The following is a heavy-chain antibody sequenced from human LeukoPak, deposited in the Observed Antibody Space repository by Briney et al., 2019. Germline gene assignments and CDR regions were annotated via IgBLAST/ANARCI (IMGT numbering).Heavy chain of an antibody. D-gene: IGHD3-10*01. CDR2: ISAGGGGT. Sequence: GGSLRLSCVASGFTFSAYTMNWVRQAPGKGLEWVSGISAGGGGTYYADSVKGRFTISRDNSKSTLYLQMNSLRAEDTAIYFCAKDLRSGSNYGFFDYWGQGTLVTVSS. J-gene: IGHJ4*02. CDR3: AKDLRSGSNYGFFDY. V-gene: IGHV3-23*01. CDR1: GFTFSAYT.